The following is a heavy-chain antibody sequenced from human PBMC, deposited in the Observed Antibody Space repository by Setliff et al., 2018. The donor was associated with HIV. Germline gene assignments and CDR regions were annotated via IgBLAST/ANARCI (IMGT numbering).Heavy chain of an antibody. CDR2: IYYSGSA. D-gene: IGHD2-2*01. Sequence: PSETLSLTCTVSGGSISSSSYYWGWIRQPPGKGLEWIGSIYYSGSAYYSPSLKSRVTISVDTSKNQFSLKLSSVTAAETAVYYCARRKGDCSGPSCLEFSWFDPWGQGTLVTVSS. CDR1: GGSISSSSYY. J-gene: IGHJ5*02. CDR3: ARRKGDCSGPSCLEFSWFDP. V-gene: IGHV4-39*01.